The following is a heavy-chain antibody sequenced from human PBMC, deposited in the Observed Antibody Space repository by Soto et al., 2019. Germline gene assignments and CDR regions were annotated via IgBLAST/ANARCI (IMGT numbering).Heavy chain of an antibody. CDR3: ARVNSYGDFWFDP. Sequence: SVNVSCKASGVTFSSYSISWVRQAPGQGLEWMGGIIPIFGTANYAQKFQGRVTITADESTSTAYMELSSLRSEDTAVYYCARVNSYGDFWFDPWCQGIPVTVSS. V-gene: IGHV1-69*13. CDR1: GVTFSSYS. J-gene: IGHJ5*02. D-gene: IGHD5-18*01. CDR2: IIPIFGTA.